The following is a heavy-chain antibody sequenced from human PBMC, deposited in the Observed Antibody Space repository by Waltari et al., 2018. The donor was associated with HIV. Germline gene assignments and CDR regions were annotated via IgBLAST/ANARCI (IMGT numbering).Heavy chain of an antibody. J-gene: IGHJ4*02. CDR3: ARASHYIEFSTFDGDYYFDV. D-gene: IGHD2-15*01. CDR2: LNSDGSSR. V-gene: IGHV3-74*01. CDR1: GFIVSNHW. Sequence: VQLVESGGGPIKTGGSLGLSCTASGFIVSNHWMDLVRQGPGKGLVWVARLNSDGSSRNYADAVKGRFVISRDNARNTVYLQLNSLRVEDTAMYFCARASHYIEFSTFDGDYYFDVWGRGTRVAVSS.